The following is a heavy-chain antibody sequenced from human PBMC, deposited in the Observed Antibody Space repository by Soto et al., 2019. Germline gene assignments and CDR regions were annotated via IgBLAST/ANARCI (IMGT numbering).Heavy chain of an antibody. CDR1: GFSLSTIGVG. CDR3: AYRQDYRTSWNSGWFAP. V-gene: IGHV2-5*02. CDR2: IYWDDDK. D-gene: IGHD6-19*01. Sequence: QITLKESGPTLVKPTQTLTLTCAFSGFSLSTIGVGVGWIRQPPGKALEWLALIYWDDDKRYSPSLKTRLTINKDTSKNQVVLTMTNMDPVDTATYYCAYRQDYRTSWNSGWFAPWGQGTLVTVSS. J-gene: IGHJ5*02.